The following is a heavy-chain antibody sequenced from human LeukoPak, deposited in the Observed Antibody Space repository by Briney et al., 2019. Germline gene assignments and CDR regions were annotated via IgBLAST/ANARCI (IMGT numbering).Heavy chain of an antibody. J-gene: IGHJ4*02. Sequence: GGSLRLSCAASGFTFSSYWMSWVRQAPGKGLEWVGNIKQDGSEKYYVDSVKGRFTISRDNAKNSLYLQMNSLRAEDTAVYYCARDPQYYDFWSGYYASIGIDYWGQGTLVTVSS. V-gene: IGHV3-7*01. CDR1: GFTFSSYW. CDR2: IKQDGSEK. CDR3: ARDPQYYDFWSGYYASIGIDY. D-gene: IGHD3-3*01.